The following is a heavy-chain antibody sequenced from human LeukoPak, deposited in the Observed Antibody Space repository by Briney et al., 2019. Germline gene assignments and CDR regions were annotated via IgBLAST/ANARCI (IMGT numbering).Heavy chain of an antibody. V-gene: IGHV1-69*06. CDR2: IIPIFGTA. J-gene: IGHJ4*02. CDR1: GGTFSSYA. CDR3: ASPAAHCGGDCYFDY. D-gene: IGHD2-21*02. Sequence: SVTVSCKASGGTFSSYAISWVRQAPGQGLEWMGGIIPIFGTANYAQKFQGRVTITADKSTSTAYMELSSLRSEDTAVYYCASPAAHCGGDCYFDYWGQGTLVTVSS.